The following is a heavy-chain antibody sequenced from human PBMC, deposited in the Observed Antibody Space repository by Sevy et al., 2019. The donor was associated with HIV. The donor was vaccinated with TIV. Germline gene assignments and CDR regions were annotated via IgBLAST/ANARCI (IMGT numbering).Heavy chain of an antibody. CDR1: GYTFSSYR. Sequence: ASVKVSCKISGYTFSSYRITWVRQAPGQGLECMGWISPHNGDTNYAQKLQGRVTMITDTSTTTAYMELRNLRSDDTAVYYCARAYCSGGRCYSPAYWGQGTLVTVSS. D-gene: IGHD2-15*01. CDR3: ARAYCSGGRCYSPAY. V-gene: IGHV1-18*01. J-gene: IGHJ4*01. CDR2: ISPHNGDT.